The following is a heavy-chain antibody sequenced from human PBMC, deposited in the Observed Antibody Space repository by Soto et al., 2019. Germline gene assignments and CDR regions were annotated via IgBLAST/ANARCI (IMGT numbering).Heavy chain of an antibody. V-gene: IGHV1-8*01. J-gene: IGHJ3*02. CDR1: GYTFTSYD. CDR3: ATVGIVVVVAARDDAFDI. CDR2: LNPNDGNT. Sequence: ASVKVSCKASGYTFTSYDINWVRQATGQGLEWMGCLNPNDGNTGYAQKFQGRVTMTEDTSTVTAYMELSSLRSEDTAVYYCATVGIVVVVAARDDAFDIWGQGTMVTVSS. D-gene: IGHD2-15*01.